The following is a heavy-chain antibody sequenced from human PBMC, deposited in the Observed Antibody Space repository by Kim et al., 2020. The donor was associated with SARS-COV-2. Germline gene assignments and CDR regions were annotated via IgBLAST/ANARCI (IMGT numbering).Heavy chain of an antibody. J-gene: IGHJ4*02. D-gene: IGHD3-10*01. CDR3: ESETDYGSGSYN. V-gene: IGHV4-39*07. CDR2: IYYSGST. CDR1: GGSISSSSYY. Sequence: SETLSLTCTVSGGSISSSSYYWGWIRQPPGKGLEWIGSIYYSGSTYYNPSLKSRVTISVDTSKNQFSLKLSSVTAADTAVYYCESETDYGSGSYNWGQGTLVTVSS.